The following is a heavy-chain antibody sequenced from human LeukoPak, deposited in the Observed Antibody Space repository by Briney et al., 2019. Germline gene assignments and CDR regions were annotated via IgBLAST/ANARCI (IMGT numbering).Heavy chain of an antibody. J-gene: IGHJ4*02. Sequence: GGSLKLSCAASGFTFSGSAMHWVRQASGKGLEWVGRIRSKANSYATAYAASVKGRFTISRDDSKNTAYLQMNSLKTEDTAVYYCTRRDCSGGSCYLDYWGQGTLVTVPS. CDR3: TRRDCSGGSCYLDY. V-gene: IGHV3-73*01. CDR1: GFTFSGSA. CDR2: IRSKANSYAT. D-gene: IGHD2-15*01.